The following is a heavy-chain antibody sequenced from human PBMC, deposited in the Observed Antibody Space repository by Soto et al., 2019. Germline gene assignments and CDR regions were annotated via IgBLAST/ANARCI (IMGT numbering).Heavy chain of an antibody. Sequence: SETLSLTCIVSGGSISSGSYYWAWIRQPPGKGLEWIGSVYYTGSSSYHPTRKSRVTISLDTSNNQFSLRLNSVTAADTAIYYCARRVDFGNGYYTAPLDIWGKGTKVTVSS. CDR1: GGSISSGSYY. D-gene: IGHD3-3*01. V-gene: IGHV4-39*01. J-gene: IGHJ6*04. CDR2: VYYTGSS. CDR3: ARRVDFGNGYYTAPLDI.